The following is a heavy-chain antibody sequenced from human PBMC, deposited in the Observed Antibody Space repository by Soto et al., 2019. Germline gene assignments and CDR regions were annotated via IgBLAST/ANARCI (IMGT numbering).Heavy chain of an antibody. CDR2: IYPGDSDT. CDR1: GYSSTSFG. J-gene: IGHJ3*02. D-gene: IGHD3-3*02. Sequence: GVGYSSTSFGSGRMRQMTGKGLEWMGIIYPGDSDTRYSPSFQGQVTISADKSISTAYLQWSSLKASDTAMYYCASSFLECPLVAFDIWGQGTMVTVSS. CDR3: ASSFLECPLVAFDI. V-gene: IGHV5-51*01.